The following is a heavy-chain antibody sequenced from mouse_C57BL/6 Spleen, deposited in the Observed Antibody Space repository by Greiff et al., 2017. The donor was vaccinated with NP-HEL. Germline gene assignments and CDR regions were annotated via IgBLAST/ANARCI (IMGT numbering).Heavy chain of an antibody. V-gene: IGHV1-26*01. J-gene: IGHJ4*01. Sequence: EVQLQQSGPELVKPGASVKISCKASGYTFSDYYMNWVKQSNGKSLEWIGDINPNNGGTSYNQKFKGKATLTVDKSSSTAYMELRSLTSEDSAVFYCARYLFDYYGSSYVFYAMDYWGKGTSVTVSS. CDR2: INPNNGGT. D-gene: IGHD1-1*01. CDR3: ARYLFDYYGSSYVFYAMDY. CDR1: GYTFSDYY.